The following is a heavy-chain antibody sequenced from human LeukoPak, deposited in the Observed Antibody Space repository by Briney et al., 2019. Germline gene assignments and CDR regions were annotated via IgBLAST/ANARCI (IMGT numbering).Heavy chain of an antibody. J-gene: IGHJ4*02. CDR2: IYYSGST. CDR1: GGSISSYY. V-gene: IGHV4-59*01. CDR3: ARGLLDSYGYGYYFDY. Sequence: SETLSLTCTVSGGSISSYYWSWIRQPPGKGLEWIGYIYYSGSTNYNPSLKSRVTISVDTSENQFSLKLSSVTAADTAVYYCARGLLDSYGYGYYFDYWGQGTLVTVSS. D-gene: IGHD5-18*01.